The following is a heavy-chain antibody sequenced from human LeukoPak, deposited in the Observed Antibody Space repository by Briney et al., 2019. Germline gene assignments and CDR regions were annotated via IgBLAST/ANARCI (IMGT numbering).Heavy chain of an antibody. CDR3: AKSIVVVTADEPGGMFDY. V-gene: IGHV3-23*01. D-gene: IGHD2-21*02. Sequence: HPGGSLRLSCAASGFTFTSYSMNWVRQAPGKGLEWVSTISGGGGSTYYADSVKGRFTISRDNSKNTLYLQMNSLRAEDTAVYYCAKSIVVVTADEPGGMFDYWGQGTLVTVSS. CDR1: GFTFTSYS. J-gene: IGHJ4*02. CDR2: ISGGGGST.